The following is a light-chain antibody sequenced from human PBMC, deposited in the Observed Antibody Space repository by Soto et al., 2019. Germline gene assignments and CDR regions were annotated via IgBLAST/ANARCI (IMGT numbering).Light chain of an antibody. V-gene: IGKV3-20*01. Sequence: EIVLTQSPCTLSLSPGERATLSCRASQSVSSNFLAWYQEKPGQAPRLLIYGASSRATGIPDRFRGSGSGTDFTLTISRLEPEDFAVYYCQQYGGLPTFGQGTKVDI. CDR1: QSVSSNF. J-gene: IGKJ1*01. CDR3: QQYGGLPT. CDR2: GAS.